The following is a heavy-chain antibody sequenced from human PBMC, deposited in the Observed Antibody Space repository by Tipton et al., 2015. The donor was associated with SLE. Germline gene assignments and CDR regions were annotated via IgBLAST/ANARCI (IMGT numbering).Heavy chain of an antibody. V-gene: IGHV3-21*03. CDR1: GFTFSSYS. Sequence: QLVQSGGGLVKPGGSLRLSCAASGFTFSSYSMNWVRQAPGKGLEWVSSISSSSSYIYYADSVKGRFTISRDNAKNSMYLQMNNLRAEDTAVYYCARLGAAGSDYWGQGTLVTVSS. CDR3: ARLGAAGSDY. J-gene: IGHJ4*02. CDR2: ISSSSSYI. D-gene: IGHD6-13*01.